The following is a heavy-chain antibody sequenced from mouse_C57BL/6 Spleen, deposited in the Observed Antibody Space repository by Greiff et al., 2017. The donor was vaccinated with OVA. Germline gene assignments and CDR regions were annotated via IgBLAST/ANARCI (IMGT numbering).Heavy chain of an antibody. D-gene: IGHD3-2*02. CDR3: ARGGELRLFDY. Sequence: QVQLQQPGAELVRPGSSVKLSCKASGYTFTSYRMHWVKQRPIQGLEWIGNIDPSDSETHYTQKFKDKATLTVDKSSSTAYMQLSSLTSEDSAVYYCARGGELRLFDYWGQGTTLTVSS. J-gene: IGHJ2*01. CDR1: GYTFTSYR. CDR2: IDPSDSET. V-gene: IGHV1-52*01.